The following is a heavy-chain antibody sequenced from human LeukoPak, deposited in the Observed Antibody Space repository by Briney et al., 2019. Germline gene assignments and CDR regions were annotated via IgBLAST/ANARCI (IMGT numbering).Heavy chain of an antibody. CDR2: IYPGDSDV. CDR3: ARPTTVTTGYFDF. Sequence: GESLKISCKGSGYSFTRYWTGWVRQMPGKGLEWMGIIYPGDSDVRYGPSFQGQVTFSVDTSITTAYLQWSSLKASDTAMYYCARPTTVTTGYFDFWGRGTLVTVSS. J-gene: IGHJ2*01. D-gene: IGHD4-17*01. V-gene: IGHV5-51*01. CDR1: GYSFTRYW.